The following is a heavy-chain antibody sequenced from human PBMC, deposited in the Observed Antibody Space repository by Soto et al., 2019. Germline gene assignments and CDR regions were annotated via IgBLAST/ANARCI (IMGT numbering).Heavy chain of an antibody. V-gene: IGHV4-39*01. CDR1: GGSISSSSYY. CDR2: IYYSGST. Sequence: SETLSLTGTVAGGSISSSSYYGGWIRQPPGKGLEWIGSIYYSGSTDYNPSPKSRVTISVDTSKNQFSLKLSSVTAADTAVYYCARHLLFGELLLAYFDYWGQGTLVTVSS. D-gene: IGHD3-10*02. CDR3: ARHLLFGELLLAYFDY. J-gene: IGHJ4*02.